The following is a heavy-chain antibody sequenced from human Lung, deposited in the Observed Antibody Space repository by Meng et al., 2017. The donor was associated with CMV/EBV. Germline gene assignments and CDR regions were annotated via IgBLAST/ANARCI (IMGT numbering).Heavy chain of an antibody. CDR2: IDDSGST. D-gene: IGHD1-26*01. V-gene: IGHV4-4*02. Sequence: GQLQASGPGLVEPSGTLSLTCGVSGVSISSNIRWTWVRQPPGKGLEWIGDIDDSGSTNYNPSLNSRISISLDKSKNHFSLKVNSVTAADTAVYYCARGKQDAWELLAYWGQGALVTVSS. CDR1: GVSISSNIR. J-gene: IGHJ4*02. CDR3: ARGKQDAWELLAY.